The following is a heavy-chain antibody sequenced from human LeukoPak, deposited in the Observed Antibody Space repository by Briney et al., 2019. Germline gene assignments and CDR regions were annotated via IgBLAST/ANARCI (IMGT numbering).Heavy chain of an antibody. Sequence: SVKVSCKASGGTFSSYAISWVRQAPGQGLEWMGGIFPIFGTANYAQKFQGRVTITTDESTSTAYMELSSLRSEDTAVYYCARARYYDSSGDYYYYYMDVWGKGTTVTVSS. CDR3: ARARYYDSSGDYYYYYMDV. CDR2: IFPIFGTA. D-gene: IGHD3-22*01. V-gene: IGHV1-69*05. J-gene: IGHJ6*03. CDR1: GGTFSSYA.